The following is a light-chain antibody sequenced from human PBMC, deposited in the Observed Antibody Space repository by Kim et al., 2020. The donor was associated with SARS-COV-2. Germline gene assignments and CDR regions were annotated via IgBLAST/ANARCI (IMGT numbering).Light chain of an antibody. CDR1: NIGSKS. Sequence: ELTQPPSVSVAPGKTARITCGGNNIGSKSVHWYQQKPGQAPVLVIYYDSDRPSGIPERFSGSNSGNTATLTISRVEAGDEADYYCQVWDSSSDHVVFGGGTQLTVL. J-gene: IGLJ2*01. CDR3: QVWDSSSDHVV. CDR2: YDS. V-gene: IGLV3-21*04.